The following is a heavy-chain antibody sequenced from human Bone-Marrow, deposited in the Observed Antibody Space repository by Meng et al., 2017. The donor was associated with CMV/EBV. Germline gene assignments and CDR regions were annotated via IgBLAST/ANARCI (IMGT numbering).Heavy chain of an antibody. CDR3: ARHPRSRRFLEWLLPYWYFDL. J-gene: IGHJ2*01. V-gene: IGHV3-30-3*01. CDR2: ISYDGSNK. CDR1: GFTFSSYA. D-gene: IGHD3-3*01. Sequence: GESLKISCAASGFTFSSYAMHWVRQAPGKGLEWVAVISYDGSNKYYADSVKGRFTISRDNSKNTLYLQMNSLRAEDTAVYYCARHPRSRRFLEWLLPYWYFDLWGRGTLVTVSS.